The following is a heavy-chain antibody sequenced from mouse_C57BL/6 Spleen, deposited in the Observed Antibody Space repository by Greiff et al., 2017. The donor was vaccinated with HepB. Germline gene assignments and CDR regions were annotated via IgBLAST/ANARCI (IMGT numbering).Heavy chain of an antibody. Sequence: QVQLQQSGAELVKPGASVKISCKASGYAFSSYWMNWVKQRPGKGLEWIGQIYPGDGDTNYNGKFKGKVTLAEDKSSSTAYMQLSSLTSEDSAVYVCARWGKEYYFDYWGQGTTLTVSS. CDR2: IYPGDGDT. CDR3: ARWGKEYYFDY. V-gene: IGHV1-80*01. CDR1: GYAFSSYW. J-gene: IGHJ2*01. D-gene: IGHD2-1*01.